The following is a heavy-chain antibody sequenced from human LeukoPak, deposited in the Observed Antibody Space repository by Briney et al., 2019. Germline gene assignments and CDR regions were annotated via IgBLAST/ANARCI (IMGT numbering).Heavy chain of an antibody. J-gene: IGHJ6*02. V-gene: IGHV3-74*01. CDR1: GFTFSSYW. D-gene: IGHD6-19*01. Sequence: GGSLRLSCAASGFTFSSYWMHWVRQAPGKELVWVSRINSDGSSTSYADSVRGRFTISRDNAKNTLYLQMNSLRAEDTAVYYCARGQWLADYYYYGMDVWGQGTTVTVSS. CDR3: ARGQWLADYYYYGMDV. CDR2: INSDGSST.